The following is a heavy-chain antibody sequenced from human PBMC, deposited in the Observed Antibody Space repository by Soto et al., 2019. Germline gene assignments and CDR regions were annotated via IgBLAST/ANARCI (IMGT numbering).Heavy chain of an antibody. D-gene: IGHD3-22*01. CDR3: ALVSGYYYGPFDY. CDR2: IYYSGST. J-gene: IGHJ4*02. Sequence: PSETLSLTCTVSGGSISSSSYYWGWIRQPPGKGLEWIGSIYYSGSTYYNPSLKSRVTISVDTSKNQFSLKLSSVTAADTAVYYCALVSGYYYGPFDYWGQGTLVTVSS. V-gene: IGHV4-39*01. CDR1: GGSISSSSYY.